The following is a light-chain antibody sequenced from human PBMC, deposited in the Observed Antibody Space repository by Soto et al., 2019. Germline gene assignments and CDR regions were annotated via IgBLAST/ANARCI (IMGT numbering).Light chain of an antibody. V-gene: IGKV3-20*01. Sequence: EIVLTQSPDTLSLSPGERATLSCRASQSVSSSYLAWYQQKPGQAPRLLIYGASSRATGIPDRFSGSGSGTDFTLTISRLEPEDFEVYYCQQYGSSPGTFGQGTKLEIK. CDR3: QQYGSSPGT. CDR2: GAS. J-gene: IGKJ2*01. CDR1: QSVSSSY.